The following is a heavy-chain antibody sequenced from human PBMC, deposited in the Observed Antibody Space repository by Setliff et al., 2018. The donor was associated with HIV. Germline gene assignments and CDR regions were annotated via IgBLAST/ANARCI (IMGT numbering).Heavy chain of an antibody. CDR3: AEVTCSPDSCFLDY. CDR1: GSTFITYH. J-gene: IGHJ4*02. CDR2: INPNTGST. V-gene: IGHV1-46*01. Sequence: AASVKVSCKASGSTFITYHVHWVRQAPGQGLEWMGIINPNTGSTSYAQKFQGRVTMTWDTSSGTVYMDLNSLKSEDTAVYYCAEVTCSPDSCFLDYWGQGTLVTVSS. D-gene: IGHD2-15*01.